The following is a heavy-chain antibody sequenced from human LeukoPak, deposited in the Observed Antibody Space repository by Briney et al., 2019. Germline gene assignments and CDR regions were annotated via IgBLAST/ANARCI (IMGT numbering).Heavy chain of an antibody. Sequence: PGGSLRLSCAASGFTFSSYAMHWVRQAPGKGPEWVAVISYDGSNKYYADSVKGRFTISRDNSKNTLYLQMNSLRAEDTAVYYCARAAMGFDYWGQGTLVTVSS. CDR1: GFTFSSYA. D-gene: IGHD5-18*01. CDR2: ISYDGSNK. V-gene: IGHV3-30-3*01. CDR3: ARAAMGFDY. J-gene: IGHJ4*02.